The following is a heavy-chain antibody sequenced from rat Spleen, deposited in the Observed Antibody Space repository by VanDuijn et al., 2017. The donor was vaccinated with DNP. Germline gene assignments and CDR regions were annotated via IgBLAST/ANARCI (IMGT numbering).Heavy chain of an antibody. D-gene: IGHD1-11*01. J-gene: IGHJ2*01. CDR1: GFTFSDYY. V-gene: IGHV5-22*01. CDR3: ARHGRRVFDY. CDR2: ISYFGDNT. Sequence: EVRLVESGGGLVQPGRSLKLSCAASGFTFSDYYMAWVRQAPTKGLELVAYISYFGDNTYSGDSVKGRFTISRDNAKSTLYLQTNSLRSEDMATYYCARHGRRVFDYWGQGVMVTVSS.